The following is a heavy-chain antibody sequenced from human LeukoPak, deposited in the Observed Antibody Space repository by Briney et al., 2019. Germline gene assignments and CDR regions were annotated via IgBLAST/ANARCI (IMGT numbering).Heavy chain of an antibody. CDR2: IYYSGST. CDR3: ARLSDYGDYEGNFDY. V-gene: IGHV4-59*08. J-gene: IGHJ4*02. CDR1: GGSISSYY. Sequence: SETLSLTCTVSGGSISSYYWSWTRQPPGKGLEWIGYIYYSGSTNYNPSLKSRVTISVDTSKNQFSLKLSSVTAADTAVYYCARLSDYGDYEGNFDYWGQGTLVTVSS. D-gene: IGHD4-17*01.